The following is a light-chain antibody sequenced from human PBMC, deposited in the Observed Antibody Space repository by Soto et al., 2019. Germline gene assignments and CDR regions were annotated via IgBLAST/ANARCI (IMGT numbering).Light chain of an antibody. CDR1: QSVSSSY. CDR2: GAS. Sequence: EIVLTQSPGTLSLSPGERATLSCRASQSVSSSYLAWYQQKPGQAPRLLIYGASSRATGIPDRFSGSGSETDFTLTISRLEPEDFAVYYCQQYGSSPTFGQGTKVEIK. V-gene: IGKV3-20*01. CDR3: QQYGSSPT. J-gene: IGKJ1*01.